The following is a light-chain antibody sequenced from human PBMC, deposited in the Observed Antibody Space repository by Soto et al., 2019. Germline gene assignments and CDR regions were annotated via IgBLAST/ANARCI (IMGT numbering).Light chain of an antibody. Sequence: DIQMTQSPSTLSASVGDRVAITCRASQNIGIRLVWYQQKPDEAPKLLIYDASSLESGVPLRFGGSGSGTDFTLIISSLQPDDFATYYCQQCNTPFTFGGGTKVEIK. J-gene: IGKJ4*01. V-gene: IGKV1-5*01. CDR3: QQCNTPFT. CDR2: DAS. CDR1: QNIGIR.